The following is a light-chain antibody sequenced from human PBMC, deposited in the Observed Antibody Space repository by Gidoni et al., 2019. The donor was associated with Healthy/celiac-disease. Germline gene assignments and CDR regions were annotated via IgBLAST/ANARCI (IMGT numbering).Light chain of an antibody. V-gene: IGKV1-33*01. CDR3: QQYDNLPPVLX. CDR2: DAS. Sequence: DIQMTQSPSSLSASVGDRVTITCQASQDISNYLNWYQQKPGKAPKLLIYDASNLETGVPSRFSGSGSGTDFTFTISSLQPEDIATYYCQQYDNLPPVLXFXGGTKVEIK. J-gene: IGKJ4*01. CDR1: QDISNY.